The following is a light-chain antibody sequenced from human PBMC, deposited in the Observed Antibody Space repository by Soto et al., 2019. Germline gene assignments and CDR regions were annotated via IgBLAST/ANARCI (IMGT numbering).Light chain of an antibody. V-gene: IGKV3-15*01. CDR2: GAS. CDR1: QSINSA. J-gene: IGKJ4*01. CDR3: QHYKTWPPWLT. Sequence: IAMTQSPATLSVSPGERATLSCRASQSINSALAWYQQKPGQSPRLLIHGASTRATGIPTRFSGSASGTEFTPNISSLQSEDLAVYYCQHYKTWPPWLTFGRGTKLEIK.